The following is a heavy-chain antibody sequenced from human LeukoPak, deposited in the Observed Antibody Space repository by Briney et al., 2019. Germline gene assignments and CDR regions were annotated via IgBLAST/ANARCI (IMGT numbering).Heavy chain of an antibody. D-gene: IGHD6-19*01. Sequence: GGSLRLSCAASGFTFSSYSMNWVRQAPGKGLEWVSSISSSSSYIYYADSVKGRFTISRDNAKNSLYLQMNSLRAEDTAVYYCARIIQWLVRGGFDYWGQGTLVTVSS. CDR2: ISSSSSYI. CDR3: ARIIQWLVRGGFDY. V-gene: IGHV3-21*01. CDR1: GFTFSSYS. J-gene: IGHJ4*02.